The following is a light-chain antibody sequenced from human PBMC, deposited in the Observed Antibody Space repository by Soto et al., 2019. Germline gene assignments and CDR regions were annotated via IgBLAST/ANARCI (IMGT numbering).Light chain of an antibody. CDR2: DAS. V-gene: IGKV3-11*01. CDR1: QSVSSH. Sequence: EIVLTESPATLSLSKGERASLSCRASQSVSSHLAWYQQKPGQSPRLLIYDASNRATGIPARFSGSGSGTDFTLTISSLEPEEFAFYLCQQRSHWPTFGQGTKVDIK. J-gene: IGKJ1*01. CDR3: QQRSHWPT.